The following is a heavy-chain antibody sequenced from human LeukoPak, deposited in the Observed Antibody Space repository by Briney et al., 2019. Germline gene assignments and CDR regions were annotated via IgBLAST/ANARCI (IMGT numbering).Heavy chain of an antibody. CDR3: ARDRSGATGVYYFDC. V-gene: IGHV3-11*05. D-gene: IGHD1-26*01. CDR2: ISSSSSYT. Sequence: GGSLRLSCAASGFTFSDYYMSWIRQAPGKGLEWVSYISSSSSYTNYADSVKGRFTISRDNAKNSLYLQMNSLRAEDTAVYYCARDRSGATGVYYFDCWGQGTLVTVSS. CDR1: GFTFSDYY. J-gene: IGHJ4*02.